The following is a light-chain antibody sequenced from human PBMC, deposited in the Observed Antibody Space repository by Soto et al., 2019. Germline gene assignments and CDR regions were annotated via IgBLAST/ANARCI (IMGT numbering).Light chain of an antibody. CDR2: DVS. V-gene: IGLV2-14*01. CDR3: SSYTAANTLV. CDR1: SSDVGGYNY. J-gene: IGLJ2*01. Sequence: QSVLTQPASVSGSPGQSITISCTGTSSDVGGYNYVSWYQQYPGKAPKLMIYDVSDRPSGVSNRFSGSKSGNTASLGISGLQAEDEADYSCSSYTAANTLVFGGGTKVTV.